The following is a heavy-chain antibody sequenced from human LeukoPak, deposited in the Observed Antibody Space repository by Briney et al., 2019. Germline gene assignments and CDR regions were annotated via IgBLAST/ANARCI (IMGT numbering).Heavy chain of an antibody. CDR2: IYYSGST. D-gene: IGHD3-10*01. CDR3: ARPVYRMRGVIDY. J-gene: IGHJ4*02. CDR1: GGSIRSYY. V-gene: IGHV4-59*08. Sequence: SETLSLTCTVSGGSIRSYYWSWIRQPPGKGLEWIGQIYYSGSTNYNPSLKSRVTMLVDTSKNQFSLMLSSVTAADTAVYYCARPVYRMRGVIDYWGQGTLVTVSS.